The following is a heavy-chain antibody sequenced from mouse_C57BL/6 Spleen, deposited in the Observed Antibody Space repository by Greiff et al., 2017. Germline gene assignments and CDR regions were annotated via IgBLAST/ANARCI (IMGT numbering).Heavy chain of an antibody. CDR2: INPNNGGT. CDR3: ARSYYGNYGNFDY. D-gene: IGHD2-10*01. CDR1: GYTFTDYN. Sequence: EVKLMESGPELVKPGASVKMSCKASGYTFTDYNMHWVKQSHGKSLEWIGYINPNNGGTSYNQKFKGKATLTVNKSSSTAYMELRSLTSEDSAVYYCARSYYGNYGNFDYWGQGTTLTVSS. J-gene: IGHJ2*01. V-gene: IGHV1-22*01.